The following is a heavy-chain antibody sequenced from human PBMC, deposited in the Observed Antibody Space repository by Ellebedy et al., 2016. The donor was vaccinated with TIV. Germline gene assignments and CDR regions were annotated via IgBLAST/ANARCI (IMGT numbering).Heavy chain of an antibody. V-gene: IGHV4-59*01. Sequence: MPSETLSLTCTVSGGSISSYYWSWIRQPPGKGLEWIGYIYYSGSTNYNPSLKSRVTISVDTSKNQFSLKLSSVTAADTAVYYCAREQGPTVVRGGEYYYYGMDVWGQGTTVTVSS. J-gene: IGHJ6*02. CDR1: GGSISSYY. D-gene: IGHD4-23*01. CDR2: IYYSGST. CDR3: AREQGPTVVRGGEYYYYGMDV.